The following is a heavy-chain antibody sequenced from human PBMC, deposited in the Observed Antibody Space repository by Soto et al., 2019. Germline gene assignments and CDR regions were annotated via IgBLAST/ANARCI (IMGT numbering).Heavy chain of an antibody. J-gene: IGHJ4*02. V-gene: IGHV4-59*12. CDR3: ARGLRPRTTPFDY. CDR1: GGSISGFY. Sequence: PSETLSLTCTVPGGSISGFYWSWVRQPPGKGLEWIGYIYDSGNTNYNPSLKSRVTISIDTSEGQFFLKLTSVTAADTAVYYCARGLRPRTTPFDYWGQGTLVTVSS. CDR2: IYDSGNT. D-gene: IGHD4-4*01.